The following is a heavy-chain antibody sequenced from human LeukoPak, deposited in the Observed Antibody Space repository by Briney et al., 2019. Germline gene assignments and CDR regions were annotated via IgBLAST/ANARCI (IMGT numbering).Heavy chain of an antibody. CDR1: AFTLGDYA. J-gene: IGHJ4*02. D-gene: IGHD3-16*02. CDR2: IRSKAYGGTT. CDR3: TRVYDYVWGSYRPRREYYFDY. Sequence: PGGSLRLSCTASAFTLGDYAMSWVRQAPGKGLEWVGLIRSKAYGGTTEYAASVKGRFTISRDASKSIAYLQMNSLKTEDTAVYYCTRVYDYVWGSYRPRREYYFDYWGQGTQVTVSS. V-gene: IGHV3-49*04.